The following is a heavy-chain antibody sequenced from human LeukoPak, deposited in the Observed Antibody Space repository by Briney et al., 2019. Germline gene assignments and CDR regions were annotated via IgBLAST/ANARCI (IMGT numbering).Heavy chain of an antibody. CDR2: ISWDGGST. V-gene: IGHV3-43*01. CDR3: ALNWGLDY. Sequence: GGSLRLSCAASGFTFSSYAMSWVRHAPGKGLEWVSLISWDGGSTYYADSVKGRFTISRDNSKNSLYLQMNSLRTEDTALYYCALNWGLDYWGQGTLVTVSS. J-gene: IGHJ4*02. CDR1: GFTFSSYA. D-gene: IGHD7-27*01.